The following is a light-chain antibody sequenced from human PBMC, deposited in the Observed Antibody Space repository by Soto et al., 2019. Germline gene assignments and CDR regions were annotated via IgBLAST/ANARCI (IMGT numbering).Light chain of an antibody. Sequence: IQMTQSPSSLSAYVGDRVTITCRASESISRHLNWYQQKPGKAPKLLIYAASSLQNGVPSRFSGSGSGTDFTLTISNLQPEDFATYYCQQSYSTLSITFGQGTRLEIK. CDR2: AAS. V-gene: IGKV1-39*01. CDR1: ESISRH. CDR3: QQSYSTLSIT. J-gene: IGKJ5*01.